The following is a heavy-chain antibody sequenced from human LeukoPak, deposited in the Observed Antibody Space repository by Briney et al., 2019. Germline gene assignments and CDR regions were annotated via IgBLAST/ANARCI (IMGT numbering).Heavy chain of an antibody. V-gene: IGHV3-33*05. J-gene: IGHJ4*02. Sequence: GGSLRLSCAASGFTFSSYSMQWVRQTPGKGLEWVGIMSNSGENTFYGEAVKGRFTNSRDNSQNTLYLQMNSLRPEDTAVYYCAKGGASVTRYVDYWGQGTLVTVSS. CDR2: MSNSGENT. D-gene: IGHD4-17*01. CDR3: AKGGASVTRYVDY. CDR1: GFTFSSYS.